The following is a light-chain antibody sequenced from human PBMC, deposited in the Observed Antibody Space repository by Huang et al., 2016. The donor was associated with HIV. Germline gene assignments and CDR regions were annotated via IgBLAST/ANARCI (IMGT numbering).Light chain of an antibody. V-gene: IGKV3-15*01. CDR3: QQYYNWPPYT. J-gene: IGKJ2*01. CDR2: GAS. CDR1: QSVSTN. Sequence: EVVMTQSPATLSLSPGERATLSCMASQSVSTNLAWYQQKPGQAPRLLIYGASTRATGIPGRFSGSGSGTEFTLTISSLQSEDFVVYYCQQYYNWPPYTFGQGTKLEIK.